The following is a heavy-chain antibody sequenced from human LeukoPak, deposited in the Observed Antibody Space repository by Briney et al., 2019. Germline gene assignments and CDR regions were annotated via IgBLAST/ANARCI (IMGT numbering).Heavy chain of an antibody. CDR3: ARVVEGYYYCMDV. D-gene: IGHD3-22*01. V-gene: IGHV4-39*02. CDR2: MYYSGNT. J-gene: IGHJ6*03. CDR1: GGSINSSIYY. Sequence: SETLSLTCTVSGGSINSSIYYWGWIRQPPGEGLEWIGSMYYSGNTYYKPSLRSRVTISVDTSKNLFSLKLRSVTAADTAVYYCARVVEGYYYCMDVWGKGTTVTVSS.